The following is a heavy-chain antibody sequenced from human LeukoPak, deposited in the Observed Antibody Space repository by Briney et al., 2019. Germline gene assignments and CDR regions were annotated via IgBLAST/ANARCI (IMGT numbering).Heavy chain of an antibody. CDR3: ARVGRGVYGMDV. CDR1: GFTFSIHG. D-gene: IGHD2-8*01. V-gene: IGHV3-48*02. CDR2: IINSGGTV. J-gene: IGHJ6*04. Sequence: PAGSLTLSCAASGFTFSIHGMNWVRQAPGKGLEWVSYIINSGGTVCYTDPVQGRFTISRDNARNSLFLQMNSLRDEDTAVYYCARVGRGVYGMDVWGKGTTVTVSS.